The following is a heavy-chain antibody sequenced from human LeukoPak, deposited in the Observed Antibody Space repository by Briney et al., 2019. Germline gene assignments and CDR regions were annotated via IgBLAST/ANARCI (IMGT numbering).Heavy chain of an antibody. D-gene: IGHD6-19*01. CDR2: IYYSGST. Sequence: SETLSLTCTVSGGSISSSSYYWGWIRQPPGKGLEWIGSIYYSGSTYYNPSLKSRVTISVDTSENQFSLKLSSVTATDTAVYYCARPNASGWRAFDIWGQGTMVMVSS. CDR1: GGSISSSSYY. J-gene: IGHJ3*02. V-gene: IGHV4-39*01. CDR3: ARPNASGWRAFDI.